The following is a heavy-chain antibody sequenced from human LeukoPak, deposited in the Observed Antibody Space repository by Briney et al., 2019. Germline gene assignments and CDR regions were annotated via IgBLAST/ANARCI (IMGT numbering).Heavy chain of an antibody. D-gene: IGHD2-2*01. CDR1: GFSFSSHW. CDR2: ISDGGSGT. V-gene: IGHV3-74*01. Sequence: PGGSLRLSCAASGFSFSSHWRHWVRQAPEKGLMWVAHISDGGSGTNYAASVKGRFTTSRDNAQSTLYLQMHSLTDEDTAVYYCARGALKDCSYTCCTRANWFGRWGQGPLVTVSS. J-gene: IGHJ5*02. CDR3: ARGALKDCSYTCCTRANWFGR.